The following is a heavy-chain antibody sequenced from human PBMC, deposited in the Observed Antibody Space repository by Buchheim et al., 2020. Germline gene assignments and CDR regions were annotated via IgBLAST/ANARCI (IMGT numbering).Heavy chain of an antibody. J-gene: IGHJ4*02. Sequence: QVQLQESGPGLVKPSETLSLTCTVSGGSISSYYWSWIRQPPGKGLEWIGYIYYSGSTNYNPSLKSRVTISVDTSKNQFSLKLSSVTAADTAVYYCARRASLSSFEYYFDYWGQGTL. CDR1: GGSISSYY. D-gene: IGHD2-2*01. CDR2: IYYSGST. V-gene: IGHV4-59*01. CDR3: ARRASLSSFEYYFDY.